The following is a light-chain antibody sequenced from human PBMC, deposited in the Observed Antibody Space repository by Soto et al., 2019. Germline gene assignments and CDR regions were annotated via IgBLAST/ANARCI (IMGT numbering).Light chain of an antibody. J-gene: IGLJ2*01. CDR3: SSYTSSSTLVV. CDR2: DVT. Sequence: QSALTQPPSASGSPGQSVTISCTGTSSDVGGYNFVSWYQQLPGKAPKLMIYDVTNRPSGVSNRFSGSKSGNTASLTISGLQAEDEADYYCSSYTSSSTLVVFGGGTKVTVL. V-gene: IGLV2-14*01. CDR1: SSDVGGYNF.